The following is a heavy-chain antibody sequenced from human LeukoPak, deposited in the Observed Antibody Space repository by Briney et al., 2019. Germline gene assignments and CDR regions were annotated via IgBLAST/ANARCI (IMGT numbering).Heavy chain of an antibody. D-gene: IGHD6-19*01. CDR3: AGDRNSDWYSPLDY. V-gene: IGHV3-23*01. J-gene: IGHJ4*02. Sequence: GGSLRLSCVGSGFTFTKFAMSWLRQAPGQELEWVAILTATGDTAYYAASVKGRFTISRDNSRNTVYMQMDSLRAEDTAIYYCAGDRNSDWYSPLDYWGQGSQVTVSP. CDR1: GFTFTKFA. CDR2: LTATGDTA.